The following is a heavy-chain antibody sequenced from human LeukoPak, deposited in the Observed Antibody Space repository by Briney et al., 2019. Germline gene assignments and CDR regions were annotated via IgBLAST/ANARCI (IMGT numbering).Heavy chain of an antibody. CDR3: PGTWSYYNYTRDV. D-gene: IGHD3-10*01. CDR2: IYYSGST. Sequence: PSETLSLTCTVSGGSISSHYWSWIRQPPGKGLEWIGYIYYSGSTNYNPSFKSRVTISVDTSKNQFSLKLSSVTAADTAVYYCPGTWSYYNYTRDVWGKGTTVTVSS. CDR1: GGSISSHY. J-gene: IGHJ6*03. V-gene: IGHV4-59*11.